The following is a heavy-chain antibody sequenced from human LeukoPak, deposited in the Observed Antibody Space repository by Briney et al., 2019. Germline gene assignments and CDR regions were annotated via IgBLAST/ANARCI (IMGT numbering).Heavy chain of an antibody. CDR1: GFALSSAA. J-gene: IGHJ4*02. Sequence: GGSLRLSCAASGFALSSAAMTWVRQATGKGLEWVSIITGGDDRTYYADSVKGRFTISRDYSRNTLHLQVNSLRVEDTAIYYCAKGPQLGSGYHPDYWGQGTLVTVSS. V-gene: IGHV3-23*01. CDR2: ITGGDDRT. CDR3: AKGPQLGSGYHPDY. D-gene: IGHD3-22*01.